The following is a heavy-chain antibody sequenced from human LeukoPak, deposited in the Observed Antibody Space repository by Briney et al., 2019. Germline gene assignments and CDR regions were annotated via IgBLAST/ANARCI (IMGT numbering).Heavy chain of an antibody. V-gene: IGHV1-2*06. CDR1: GYSFTVYY. J-gene: IGHJ4*02. D-gene: IGHD1-7*01. CDR3: ARDWELGY. CDR2: INPNSGGT. Sequence: ASVKVSCKASGYSFTVYYMHWVRQAPGQGREWMGRINPNSGGTNYAQKFQGRVTMTRDTSTSTVYMELSSLRSEDTAVYYCARDWELGYWGQGTLVTVSS.